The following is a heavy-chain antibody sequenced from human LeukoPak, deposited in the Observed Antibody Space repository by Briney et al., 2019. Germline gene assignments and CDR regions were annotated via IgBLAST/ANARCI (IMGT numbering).Heavy chain of an antibody. CDR1: GFTFSSYG. V-gene: IGHV3-30*18. Sequence: GGSLRLSCAASGFTFSSYGMHWVRQAPGKGLEWVAVISYDGGNKYYADSVKGRFTISRDNSKNTLYLQMNSLRAEDTAVYYCAKDGNSGSCFDDWGQGTLVTVSS. CDR3: AKDGNSGSCFDD. CDR2: ISYDGGNK. D-gene: IGHD1-26*01. J-gene: IGHJ5*02.